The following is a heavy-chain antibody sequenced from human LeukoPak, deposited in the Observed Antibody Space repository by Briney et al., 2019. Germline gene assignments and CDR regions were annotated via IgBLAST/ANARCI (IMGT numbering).Heavy chain of an antibody. Sequence: SVKVSCKASGGIFSRYAISWVRQAPGQGLEWMGTIIPIFGIANYAQKFQGRVTITADKSTSTAYMELSSLRSEDTAVYYCARFCSGGSCTHAFDIWGEGTMVTVSS. CDR3: ARFCSGGSCTHAFDI. CDR2: IIPIFGIA. J-gene: IGHJ3*02. CDR1: GGIFSRYA. D-gene: IGHD2-15*01. V-gene: IGHV1-69*04.